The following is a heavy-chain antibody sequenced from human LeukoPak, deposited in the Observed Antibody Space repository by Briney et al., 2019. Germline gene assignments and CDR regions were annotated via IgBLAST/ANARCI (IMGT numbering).Heavy chain of an antibody. CDR2: IKQDGSDK. V-gene: IGHV3-7*01. CDR3: ARDEGVSTNWRFDY. Sequence: PGGSLRLSCAASGFSFSVYWMSWVRQTPGKGLQWVANIKQDGSDKNYVDSVRGRFTISRDNAKNSLFLQMNGLRAEDTAIYYCARDEGVSTNWRFDYWGQGTLVTVSS. CDR1: GFSFSVYW. D-gene: IGHD3-10*01. J-gene: IGHJ4*02.